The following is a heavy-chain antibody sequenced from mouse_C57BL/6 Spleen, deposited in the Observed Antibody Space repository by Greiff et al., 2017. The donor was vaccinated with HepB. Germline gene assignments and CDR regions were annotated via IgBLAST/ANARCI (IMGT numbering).Heavy chain of an antibody. CDR3: ARWGYYGSSYGAY. V-gene: IGHV1-22*01. CDR1: GYTFTDYN. J-gene: IGHJ3*01. Sequence: VQLQQSGPELVKPGASVKMSCKASGYTFTDYNMHWVKQSHGKSLEWIGYINPNNGGTSYNQKFKGKATLTVNKSSSTASMELRSLTSEDSAVYYCARWGYYGSSYGAYWGQGTLVTVSA. D-gene: IGHD1-1*01. CDR2: INPNNGGT.